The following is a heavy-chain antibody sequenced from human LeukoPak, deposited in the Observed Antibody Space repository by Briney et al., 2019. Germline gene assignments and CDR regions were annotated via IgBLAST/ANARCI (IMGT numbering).Heavy chain of an antibody. J-gene: IGHJ4*02. D-gene: IGHD6-6*01. V-gene: IGHV1-24*01. CDR1: GYTLTELS. CDR2: FDPEDGET. CDR3: AKAGIGGSSLYYFDY. Sequence: GASVKVSCKVSGYTLTELSMHWVRQAPGKGLEWMGGFDPEDGETIYAQKFQGRVTMTEDTSTDTAYMELSSLRSEDTAVYYCAKAGIGGSSLYYFDYWGQGTLVTVSS.